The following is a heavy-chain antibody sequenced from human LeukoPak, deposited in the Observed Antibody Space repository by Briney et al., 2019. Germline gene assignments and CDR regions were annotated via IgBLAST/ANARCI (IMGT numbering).Heavy chain of an antibody. J-gene: IGHJ4*02. D-gene: IGHD5-12*01. V-gene: IGHV1-18*04. Sequence: GASVKVSCKASGYTFTSYVISWVRQAPGQGLEWMGWISAYNGNTNYAQKLQGRVTMTTDTSTSTAYMELRSLRSDDTAVYYCATLVSGYDPFDYWGQGTLVTVSS. CDR3: ATLVSGYDPFDY. CDR2: ISAYNGNT. CDR1: GYTFTSYV.